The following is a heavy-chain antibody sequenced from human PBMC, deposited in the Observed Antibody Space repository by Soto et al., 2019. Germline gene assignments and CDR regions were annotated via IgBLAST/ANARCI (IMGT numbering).Heavy chain of an antibody. CDR3: AREAYDSSGYYKGWSGNFDY. J-gene: IGHJ4*02. CDR2: IYTSGST. CDR1: GGSISSYY. V-gene: IGHV4-4*07. Sequence: QVQLQESGPGLVKPSETLSLTCTVSGGSISSYYWSWIRQPAGKGLEWIGRIYTSGSTNYNPSLKSRVTMSVDTSKNQFSLKLSSVTAADTAVYYCAREAYDSSGYYKGWSGNFDYWGQGTLVTVSS. D-gene: IGHD3-22*01.